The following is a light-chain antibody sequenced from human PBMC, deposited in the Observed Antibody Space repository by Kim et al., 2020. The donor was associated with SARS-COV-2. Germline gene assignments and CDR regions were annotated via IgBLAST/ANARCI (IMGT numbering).Light chain of an antibody. CDR1: QSISSW. Sequence: LSASVGDRVTITCRASQSISSWLAWYQQKPGKAPKLLIYKASSLESGVPSRFSGSGSGTEFTLTISSLQPDDFATYHCQQYNSYWTFGQGTKLEI. CDR2: KAS. J-gene: IGKJ1*01. CDR3: QQYNSYWT. V-gene: IGKV1-5*03.